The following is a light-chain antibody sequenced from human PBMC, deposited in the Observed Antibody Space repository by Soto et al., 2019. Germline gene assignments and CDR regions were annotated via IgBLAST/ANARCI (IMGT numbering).Light chain of an antibody. Sequence: EMVMTQSPATLSVSPGERVTLSCRASESLSTYLAWYQQKPGQAPRLLIYGASTKATGIPARFSGSGSATDLTLTISSLQSEDFAVYYCQSYNDWPFTFGQGTKLEI. CDR2: GAS. V-gene: IGKV3-15*01. J-gene: IGKJ2*01. CDR3: QSYNDWPFT. CDR1: ESLSTY.